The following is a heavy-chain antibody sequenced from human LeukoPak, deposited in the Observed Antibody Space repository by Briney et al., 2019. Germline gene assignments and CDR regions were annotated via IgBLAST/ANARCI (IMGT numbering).Heavy chain of an antibody. CDR1: GFTFSSYW. D-gene: IGHD4-17*01. J-gene: IGHJ5*02. Sequence: PGGSLRLSCAASGFTFSSYWMSWVRQAPGKGLEWVANIKQDGSEKYYVDSVKSRFTISRDNAKNSLYLQMNSLRAEDTAVYYCARDMTTVTIAWFDPWGQGTLVTVSS. V-gene: IGHV3-7*01. CDR3: ARDMTTVTIAWFDP. CDR2: IKQDGSEK.